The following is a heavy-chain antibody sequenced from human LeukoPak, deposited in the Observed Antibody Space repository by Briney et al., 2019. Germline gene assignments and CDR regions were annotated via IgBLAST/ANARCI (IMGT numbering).Heavy chain of an antibody. D-gene: IGHD3-22*01. CDR3: ARRRITMIVVGPRWAFDI. J-gene: IGHJ3*02. V-gene: IGHV4-59*12. CDR1: GGSISSYY. CDR2: IYFSGST. Sequence: SETLSLTCTVSGGSISSYYWSWIRQPPGKGLEWIGYIYFSGSTNYNPSLKSRVTISVDTSKNQFSLKLSSVTAADTAVYYCARRRITMIVVGPRWAFDIWGQGTMVTVSS.